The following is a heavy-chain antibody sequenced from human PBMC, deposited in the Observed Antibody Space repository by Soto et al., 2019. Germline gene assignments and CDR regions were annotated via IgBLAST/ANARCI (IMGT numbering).Heavy chain of an antibody. Sequence: DVQLLESGGDLVQPGGSLRLSCAASTFTFGTYALSWVSQAPGKGLEWVSTISASGDNTYYANSVKGRFTISRDNSKNTLYLQMNSLRAEDTAVYYCANPKEGKYYYGMDVWGQGTTVTVSS. CDR3: ANPKEGKYYYGMDV. CDR1: TFTFGTYA. CDR2: ISASGDNT. V-gene: IGHV3-23*01. J-gene: IGHJ6*02.